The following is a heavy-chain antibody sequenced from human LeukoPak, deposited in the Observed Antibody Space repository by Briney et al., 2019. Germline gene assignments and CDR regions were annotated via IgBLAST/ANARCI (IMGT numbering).Heavy chain of an antibody. V-gene: IGHV3-30*02. D-gene: IGHD2-15*01. CDR1: GFTFSSYG. CDR3: ANAQGSGPAPGYYFDY. J-gene: IGHJ4*02. Sequence: PGGSLRLSCAASGFTFSSYGMHWVRQAPGKGLEWVAFIRYDGSNKYYADSVKGRFTISRDNSKNTLYLQMNSLRAEDTAVYYCANAQGSGPAPGYYFDYWGQGTLVTVSS. CDR2: IRYDGSNK.